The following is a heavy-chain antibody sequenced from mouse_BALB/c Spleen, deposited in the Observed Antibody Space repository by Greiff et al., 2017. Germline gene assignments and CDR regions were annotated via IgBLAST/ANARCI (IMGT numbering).Heavy chain of an antibody. CDR1: GYAFSSYW. CDR2: IYPGDGDT. V-gene: IGHV1-80*01. Sequence: QVQLQQSGAELVRPGSSVKISCKASGYAFSSYWMNWVKQRPGQGLEWIGQIYPGDGDTNYNGKFKGKATLTADKSSSTAYMQLSSLTSEDSAVYFCARTLLAWFAYWGQGTLVTVSA. J-gene: IGHJ3*01. CDR3: ARTLLAWFAY.